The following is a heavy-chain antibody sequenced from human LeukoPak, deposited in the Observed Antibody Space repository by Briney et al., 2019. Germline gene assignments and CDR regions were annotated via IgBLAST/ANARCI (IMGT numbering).Heavy chain of an antibody. CDR1: GLGFSSA. Sequence: GGSLRLSCAASGLGFSSAMNWVRQAPGKGLEWVSAISGSGDRTYYGDSVKGRFTISRDNSKNTLYLQMSSLRAEDTAVYYCATGTGGSYSWGTCYFDYWGQGALVTVSS. V-gene: IGHV3-23*01. J-gene: IGHJ4*02. CDR3: ATGTGGSYSWGTCYFDY. CDR2: ISGSGDRT. D-gene: IGHD1-26*01.